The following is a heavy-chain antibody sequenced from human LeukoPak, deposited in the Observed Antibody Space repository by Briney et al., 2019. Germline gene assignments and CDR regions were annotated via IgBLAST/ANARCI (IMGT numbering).Heavy chain of an antibody. V-gene: IGHV3-33*01. CDR1: GCTFSSYG. CDR3: ARGQASLDY. J-gene: IGHJ4*02. CDR2: IWYDGSNK. Sequence: AGGSLRLSCAASGCTFSSYGMHWVRQAPGKGLEWVAVIWYDGSNKYYADSLKGRFTISRDNSKNTVYLQMNSLRAEDTAVYYCARGQASLDYWGQGTLVTVSS. D-gene: IGHD2-2*01.